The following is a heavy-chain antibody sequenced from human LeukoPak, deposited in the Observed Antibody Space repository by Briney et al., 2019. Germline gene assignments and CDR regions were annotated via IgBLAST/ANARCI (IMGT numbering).Heavy chain of an antibody. CDR3: ARGTYSGSYYPFDY. V-gene: IGHV3-21*01. CDR2: ISSSSSYI. J-gene: IGHJ4*02. Sequence: PGGSLRLSCAASGFVVSSNYMNWVRQAPGKGLEWVSSISSSSSYIYYADSVKGRFTISRDNAKNSLYLQMNSLRAEDTAVYYCARGTYSGSYYPFDYWGQGTLVTVSS. D-gene: IGHD1-26*01. CDR1: GFVVSSNY.